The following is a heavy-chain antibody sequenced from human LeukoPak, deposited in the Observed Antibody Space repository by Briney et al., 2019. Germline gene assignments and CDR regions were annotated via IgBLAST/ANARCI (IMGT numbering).Heavy chain of an antibody. J-gene: IGHJ4*02. D-gene: IGHD1-26*01. CDR3: ARDRSGSYPLGIDY. CDR2: IRYDGSDK. CDR1: GFTFSSYG. V-gene: IGHV3-30*02. Sequence: PGGSLRLSCAASGFTFSSYGMHWVRQAPGKGLEWVAFIRYDGSDKYYADSVKGRFILSRDNSRNTLSLEMNSLRAEDTAVYYCARDRSGSYPLGIDYWGQGTLVTVSS.